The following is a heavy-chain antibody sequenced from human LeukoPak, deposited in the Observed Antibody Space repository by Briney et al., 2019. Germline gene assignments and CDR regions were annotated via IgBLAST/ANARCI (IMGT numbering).Heavy chain of an antibody. J-gene: IGHJ4*02. CDR1: GFTFDDCA. Sequence: AGRSLRLSCAASGFTFDDCAMHWVRQAPGKGLEWVSGISWNSGSIGYADSVKGRFTISRDNAKNSPYLQMNSLSAEDTALYYCAKDITPTDSYDGSAFDYWGQGTLVTVSS. CDR3: AKDITPTDSYDGSAFDY. V-gene: IGHV3-9*01. CDR2: ISWNSGSI. D-gene: IGHD3-22*01.